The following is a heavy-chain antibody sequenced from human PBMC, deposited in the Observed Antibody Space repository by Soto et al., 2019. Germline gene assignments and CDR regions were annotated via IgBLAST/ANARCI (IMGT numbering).Heavy chain of an antibody. Sequence: QVQLVESGGGLVKPGGSLRVSCAASGFTFSDYYMSWIRQAPGKGLEWVSYISSSGSTIYYADSVKGRFTISRDNAKNSLYMQMNSLRAEDTAVYYCARDVRRAAAGTRLHYYYYMDVWGKGTTVTVSS. J-gene: IGHJ6*03. D-gene: IGHD6-13*01. CDR3: ARDVRRAAAGTRLHYYYYMDV. CDR2: ISSSGSTI. CDR1: GFTFSDYY. V-gene: IGHV3-11*01.